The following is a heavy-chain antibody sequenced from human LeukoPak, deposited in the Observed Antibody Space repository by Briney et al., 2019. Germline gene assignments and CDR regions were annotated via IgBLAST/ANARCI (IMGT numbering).Heavy chain of an antibody. CDR1: GFTFSSYS. CDR2: IDQHGTDT. D-gene: IGHD2-15*01. Sequence: GGSLRLSCAASGFTFSSYSMNWVRQAPGKGLEWVANIDQHGTDTQYVASVRGRFTISRDNTKNSVYLQMDNLRVEDTAVYYCAKAVVAADSFEYWGQGTHVIVSS. CDR3: AKAVVAADSFEY. V-gene: IGHV3-7*01. J-gene: IGHJ4*02.